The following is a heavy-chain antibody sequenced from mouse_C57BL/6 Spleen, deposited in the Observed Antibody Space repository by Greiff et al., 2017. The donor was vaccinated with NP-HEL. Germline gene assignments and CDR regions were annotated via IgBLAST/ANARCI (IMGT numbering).Heavy chain of an antibody. V-gene: IGHV14-4*01. CDR3: TDLTGRGFDY. CDR1: GFNIKDDY. J-gene: IGHJ2*01. CDR2: IDPENGDT. Sequence: EVQLQQSGAELVRPGASVKLSCTASGFNIKDDYMHWVKQRPEQGLEWIGWIDPENGDTEYASKFQGKATITADTSSNTAYLQLSSLTSEDTAVYYCTDLTGRGFDYWGQGTTLTVSS. D-gene: IGHD4-1*01.